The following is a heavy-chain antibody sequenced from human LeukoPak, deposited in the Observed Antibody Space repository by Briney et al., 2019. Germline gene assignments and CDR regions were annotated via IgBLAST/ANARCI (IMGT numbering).Heavy chain of an antibody. D-gene: IGHD1-26*01. CDR3: ARGPTIVGATLDY. V-gene: IGHV4-38-2*02. CDR2: IYHSGST. J-gene: IGHJ4*02. Sequence: NPSETLSLTCTVSGYSISSTYYWGWIRQPPGKGLEWIGNIYHSGSTYYNPSLKSRVTISVDTSKNQFSLKLSSVTAADTAVYYCARGPTIVGATLDYWGQGTLVTVSS. CDR1: GYSISSTYY.